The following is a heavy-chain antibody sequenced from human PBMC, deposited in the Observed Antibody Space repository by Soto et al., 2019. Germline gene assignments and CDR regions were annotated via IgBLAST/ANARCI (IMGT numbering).Heavy chain of an antibody. CDR2: IFSSGST. CDR1: GGSLSGYY. CDR3: VRESTAMVTEYYGMDV. J-gene: IGHJ6*02. Sequence: SETLSLTCTVSGGSLSGYYWTWIRQPPGKGLEWIGYIFSSGSTNYNPSLESRVTISVDTSKNQFSLELRSVTAADTAVYFCVRESTAMVTEYYGMDVWGQGTKVT. D-gene: IGHD5-18*01. V-gene: IGHV4-59*01.